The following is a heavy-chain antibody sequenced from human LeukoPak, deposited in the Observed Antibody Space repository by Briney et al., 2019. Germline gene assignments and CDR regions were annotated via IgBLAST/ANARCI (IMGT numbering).Heavy chain of an antibody. D-gene: IGHD2-2*01. CDR1: GFTFGDYG. Sequence: RPGGSLRLSCAASGFTFGDYGMSWVRQAPGKGLEWVSGINWNGGSTGYADSVKGRFTISRDNAKNSLYLQMNSLRAEDTALYYCARGGDIVVVPAAGFLYYFDYWGQGTLVTVSS. V-gene: IGHV3-20*04. CDR3: ARGGDIVVVPAAGFLYYFDY. CDR2: INWNGGST. J-gene: IGHJ4*02.